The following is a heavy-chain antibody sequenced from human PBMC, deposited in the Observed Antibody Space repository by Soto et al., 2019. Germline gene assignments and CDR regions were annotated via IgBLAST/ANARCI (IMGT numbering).Heavy chain of an antibody. Sequence: QVQLVESGGGVVQPGRSLRLSCAASGFTFSSYAMHWVRQAPGKGLEWVAVLSYDGSNKYYADSVKGRFTISRDNSKNTLYLQMNSLRAEDTAVYYCARDGYSGYGIPAITWGQGTLVTVSS. J-gene: IGHJ5*02. D-gene: IGHD5-12*01. CDR3: ARDGYSGYGIPAIT. V-gene: IGHV3-30-3*01. CDR2: LSYDGSNK. CDR1: GFTFSSYA.